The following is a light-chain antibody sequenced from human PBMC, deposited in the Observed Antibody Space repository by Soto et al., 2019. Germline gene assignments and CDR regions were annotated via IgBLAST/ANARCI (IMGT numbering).Light chain of an antibody. J-gene: IGKJ1*01. V-gene: IGKV1-39*01. Sequence: DIQMTQSPSSLSASVGDRVTITCRASQSIGRFLNWHQQKPGKAPNVLINVASTLRSGVPSRFSGSGSGTDFNLTINSLQPEDFATYYCQQYNSHSPWTFGQGTKVEIK. CDR3: QQYNSHSPWT. CDR2: VAS. CDR1: QSIGRF.